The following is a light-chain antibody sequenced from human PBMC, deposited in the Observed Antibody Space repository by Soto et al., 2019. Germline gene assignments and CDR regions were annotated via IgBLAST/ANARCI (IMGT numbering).Light chain of an antibody. CDR3: QQYGSSQYT. CDR1: QSVSSSY. J-gene: IGKJ2*01. V-gene: IGKV3-20*01. CDR2: GAS. Sequence: EIVLTQSPGTLSLSPGERATLSCRASQSVSSSYLAWYQPKPGQAPRLLIYGASSRATGIPDRFSGSGSGTDFTLTISRLEPADFAVYYCQQYGSSQYTFGQGAKLEIK.